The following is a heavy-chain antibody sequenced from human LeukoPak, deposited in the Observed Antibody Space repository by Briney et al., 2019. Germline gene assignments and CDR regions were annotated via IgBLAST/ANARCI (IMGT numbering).Heavy chain of an antibody. J-gene: IGHJ4*02. D-gene: IGHD3-3*01. V-gene: IGHV4-59*01. CDR3: ARAPFLEWLAYDY. Sequence: SETLSLTCTVSGGSISSYYWSWIRHPPGKGLEWIGYIYYSGSTNYNPSLKSRVTISVDTSKNQFSLKLSSVTAADTAVYYCARAPFLEWLAYDYWGQGILVIVSS. CDR1: GGSISSYY. CDR2: IYYSGST.